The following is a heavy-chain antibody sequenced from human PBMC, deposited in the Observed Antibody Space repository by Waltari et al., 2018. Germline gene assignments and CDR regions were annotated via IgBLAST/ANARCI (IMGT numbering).Heavy chain of an antibody. CDR2: INHSGST. CDR3: ARDCSSTSCYGD. J-gene: IGHJ4*02. D-gene: IGHD2-2*01. V-gene: IGHV4-34*01. Sequence: QVQLQQWGAGLLKPSETLSLTCAVYGGSFSGYYWSWIRQPPGKGLEWIGEINHSGSTNYNPSLKSRVTISVDTSKHQFSLKLSSVTGADTAVYYWARDCSSTSCYGDWGQGTLVTVSS. CDR1: GGSFSGYY.